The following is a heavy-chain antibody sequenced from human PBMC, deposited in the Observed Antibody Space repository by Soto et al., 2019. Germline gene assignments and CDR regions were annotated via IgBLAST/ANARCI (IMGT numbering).Heavy chain of an antibody. Sequence: GGSLRLSCVVSGFTFSNYAMSWVRQTPGKGLEWVSAISGDVISTYNTDSVKGRFTISRDNSKSTLYLQMNSLRADDTAVYYCAKETAYSYGYNDYWGQGTLVTVSS. CDR3: AKETAYSYGYNDY. CDR2: ISGDVIST. J-gene: IGHJ4*02. V-gene: IGHV3-23*01. CDR1: GFTFSNYA. D-gene: IGHD5-18*01.